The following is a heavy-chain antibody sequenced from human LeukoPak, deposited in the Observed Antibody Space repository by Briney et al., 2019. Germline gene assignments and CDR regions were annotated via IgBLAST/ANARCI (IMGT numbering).Heavy chain of an antibody. J-gene: IGHJ4*02. CDR2: IRYDGSNK. CDR1: GFTFSSYG. CDR3: GKDGGTTGWN. V-gene: IGHV3-30*02. D-gene: IGHD1-7*01. Sequence: PGGSLRLSCAASGFTFSSYGMHWVRQAPGKGLEWVAFIRYDGSNKYYADSVKGRFTISSDNSKNTLYLQMNSLRAEDTAVYYCGKDGGTTGWNWGQGNLVTVSS.